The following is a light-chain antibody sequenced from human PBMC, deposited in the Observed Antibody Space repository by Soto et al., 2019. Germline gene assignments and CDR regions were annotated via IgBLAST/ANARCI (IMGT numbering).Light chain of an antibody. CDR1: QSVSSSY. CDR2: DTS. J-gene: IGKJ1*01. V-gene: IGKV3-20*01. CDR3: QQFGSSPPT. Sequence: EIVLTQSPGTLSLSPGERATLSCRSSQSVSSSYLAWYQQKPGQAPRLLIYDTSRRASGISDRFSGSESGTAFTLTISRVEPEDFAVFYCQQFGSSPPTFGQGTKVEIK.